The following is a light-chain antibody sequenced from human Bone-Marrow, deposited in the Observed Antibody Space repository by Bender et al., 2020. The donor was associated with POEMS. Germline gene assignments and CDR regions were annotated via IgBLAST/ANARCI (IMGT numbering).Light chain of an antibody. Sequence: QSVVTQPPSLSEAPRQRVTISCSGSSSNIGNHGVNWYQQLPGEAPKLLIYYDDLLTPWVSDRFSASKSGTSASLAISELQSEDEALYYCSSWDDSVRGWVFDGRRRLTVL. CDR1: SSNIGNHG. V-gene: IGLV1-36*01. J-gene: IGLJ3*02. CDR2: YDD. CDR3: SSWDDSVRGWV.